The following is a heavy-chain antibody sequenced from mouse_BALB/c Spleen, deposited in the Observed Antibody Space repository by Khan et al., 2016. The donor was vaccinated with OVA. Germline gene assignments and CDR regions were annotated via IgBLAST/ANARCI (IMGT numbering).Heavy chain of an antibody. V-gene: IGHV2-2*01. CDR2: IRSAGST. D-gene: IGHD2-14*01. Sequence: QVQLKQSGPGLVQPSQSLSITCTVSGFSLNTYGIHWIRQSQGKGLEWLGVIRSAGSTDYNGAFISRLSITKDNSKSQDFFRMSSLQADDTAIYYSDSNSYMYDIAYWGQGTLVIVSA. CDR3: DSNSYMYDIAY. J-gene: IGHJ3*01. CDR1: GFSLNTYG.